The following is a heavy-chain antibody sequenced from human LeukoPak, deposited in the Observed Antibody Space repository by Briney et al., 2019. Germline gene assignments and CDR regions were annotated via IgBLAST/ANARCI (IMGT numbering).Heavy chain of an antibody. CDR3: AREKVGAMAFDI. V-gene: IGHV1-46*01. Sequence: GASVKVSYKASGYTFTSYYMHWMRQAPGQGLEWMGIINPSGGSTSYAQKFQGRVTMTRDTSTSTVYMELSSLRSEDTAVYYCAREKVGAMAFDIWGQGTMVTVSS. CDR1: GYTFTSYY. J-gene: IGHJ3*02. CDR2: INPSGGST. D-gene: IGHD1-26*01.